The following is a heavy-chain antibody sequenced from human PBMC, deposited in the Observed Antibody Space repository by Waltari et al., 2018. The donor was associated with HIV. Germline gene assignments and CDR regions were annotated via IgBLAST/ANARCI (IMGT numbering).Heavy chain of an antibody. J-gene: IGHJ6*02. CDR2: ISWGGGST. CDR1: GFSFHDFA. D-gene: IGHD3-3*01. V-gene: IGHV3-9*01. CDR3: AKDRHRIFGVDAYGMDV. Sequence: EEQLVESGGTLLQPGRSLSLSCADEGFSFHDFAWHWVRQAPGKCLEWVSGISWGGGSTGYAESVRGRFTISRDNAKNSLYLEMNSLRVEDTALYYCAKDRHRIFGVDAYGMDVWGQGTTVTVS.